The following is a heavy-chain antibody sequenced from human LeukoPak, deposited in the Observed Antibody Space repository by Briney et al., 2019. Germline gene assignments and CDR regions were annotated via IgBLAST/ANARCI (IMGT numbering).Heavy chain of an antibody. CDR2: INPNSGGT. Sequence: ASVKVSCKASGYTFTGYYMHWVRQAPGQGLEWMGWINPNSGGTNYAQKVKGRVTMTRDTSISTAYMELSRLRSDDTAVYYCARDKVIAATTDPGPAFDIWGQGTMVTVSS. J-gene: IGHJ3*02. D-gene: IGHD2-15*01. CDR3: ARDKVIAATTDPGPAFDI. V-gene: IGHV1-2*02. CDR1: GYTFTGYY.